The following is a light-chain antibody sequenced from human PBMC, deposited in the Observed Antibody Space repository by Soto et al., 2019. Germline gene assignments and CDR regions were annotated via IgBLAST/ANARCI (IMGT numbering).Light chain of an antibody. V-gene: IGLV4-69*01. J-gene: IGLJ1*01. CDR1: SGRSGYA. CDR2: INSDGIH. Sequence: QLVLTQSPSASASLGTSLRLTCTLSSGRSGYAIAWHQHQPEKGPRSLMKINSDGIHIKGDGIPARFSGSSSGTERYLTISSLQSEDEADYYCQTWFTGSRVFGPGTKLTVL. CDR3: QTWFTGSRV.